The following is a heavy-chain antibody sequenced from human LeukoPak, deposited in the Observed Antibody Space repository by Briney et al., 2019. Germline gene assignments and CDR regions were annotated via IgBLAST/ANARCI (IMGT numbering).Heavy chain of an antibody. CDR3: ARDQYDTWSRRGNFDP. J-gene: IGHJ5*02. CDR2: IKLDGSEK. V-gene: IGHV3-7*03. D-gene: IGHD3-3*01. CDR1: GFTFGKYW. Sequence: GGSLRLSCVASGFTFGKYWMSWVRQAPGKGLEWVANIKLDGSEKNYVDSVKGRFTISRDNAKNSLYLQMNSLRAEDTAVFYCARDQYDTWSRRGNFDPWGQGTLVIVSS.